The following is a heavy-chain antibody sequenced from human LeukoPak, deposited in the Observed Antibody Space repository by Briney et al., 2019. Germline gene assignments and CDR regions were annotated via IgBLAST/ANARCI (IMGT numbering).Heavy chain of an antibody. CDR2: IYYSGST. D-gene: IGHD6-13*01. J-gene: IGHJ4*02. CDR1: GGSISSSSYY. CDR3: ARRIAAAGIFFDY. V-gene: IGHV4-39*01. Sequence: SETLSLTCTVSGGSISSSSYYWGWIRQPPGKGLEWIGSIYYSGSTYYNPSLKSRVTISVDTSKNQFSLKLSSVTAADTAVYYCARRIAAAGIFFDYWGQGTLVTVSS.